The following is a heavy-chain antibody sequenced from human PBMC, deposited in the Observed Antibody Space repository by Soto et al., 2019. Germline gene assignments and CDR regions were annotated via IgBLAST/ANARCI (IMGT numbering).Heavy chain of an antibody. Sequence: QVQLVQSGAEVKKPGSSVKVSCKASGGTFSSYAISWMRQAPGQGLEWMGGIIPIFGTANYAQKFQGRVTMTADESTSTAYMDLSSLRSEDTAVYYCARGPSYYESSGYYPLDYWGQGTLVTVSS. V-gene: IGHV1-69*01. CDR3: ARGPSYYESSGYYPLDY. J-gene: IGHJ4*02. D-gene: IGHD3-22*01. CDR1: GGTFSSYA. CDR2: IIPIFGTA.